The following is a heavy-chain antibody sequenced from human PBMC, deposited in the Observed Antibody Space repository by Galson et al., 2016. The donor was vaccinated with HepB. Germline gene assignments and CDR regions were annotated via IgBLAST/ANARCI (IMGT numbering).Heavy chain of an antibody. V-gene: IGHV1-46*03. J-gene: IGHJ4*02. Sequence: SVKVSCKASGYTFTSYYIHWVRQAPGQGLEWMGKINPSGGPSTYAQIFQGRVTMTRDTSTSTVFMEVTSLKFEDTAMYYCAIGSHFDYWGQGTLVTVSP. CDR3: AIGSHFDY. CDR1: GYTFTSYY. D-gene: IGHD1-26*01. CDR2: INPSGGPS.